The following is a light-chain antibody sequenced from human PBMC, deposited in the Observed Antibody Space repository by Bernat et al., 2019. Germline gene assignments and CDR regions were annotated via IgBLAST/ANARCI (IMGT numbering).Light chain of an antibody. J-gene: IGKJ5*01. CDR2: GSS. V-gene: IGKV1-9*01. CDR1: QVIGTY. Sequence: DIQLTQSPSFLSASVGDRVTITCRASQVIGTYLAWYHQTPGNAPHLLIYGSSTLQSGVPSRFSGSGSGTEFTLTISSLQPEDSATYYCQQLDKFPITLGQGTRMESK. CDR3: QQLDKFPIT.